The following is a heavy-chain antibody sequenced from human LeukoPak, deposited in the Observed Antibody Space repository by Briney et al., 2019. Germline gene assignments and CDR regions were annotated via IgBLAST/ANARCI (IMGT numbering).Heavy chain of an antibody. D-gene: IGHD1-26*01. V-gene: IGHV4-59*01. Sequence: KASETLSLTCTVSGGSISSYYWSWIRQPPGKGLEWIGYIYYSGSTNYNPSLKSRVTISVDTSKNQFSLKLSSVTAADTAVYYCARVGSAGWYYGMDVWGQGTTVTVSS. CDR1: GGSISSYY. CDR3: ARVGSAGWYYGMDV. CDR2: IYYSGST. J-gene: IGHJ6*02.